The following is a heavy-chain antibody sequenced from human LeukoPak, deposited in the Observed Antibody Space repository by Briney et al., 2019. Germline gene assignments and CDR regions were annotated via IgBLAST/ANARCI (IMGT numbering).Heavy chain of an antibody. V-gene: IGHV3-23*01. CDR3: AKALEQETVIALDS. CDR2: ISGSGGST. J-gene: IGHJ4*02. CDR1: GFTFSTYA. D-gene: IGHD6-13*01. Sequence: GGSLRLSCTASGFTFSTYAMSWVRQAPGKGLEWVSAISGSGGSTYYADSVKGRFTISRDNSKNTLYLQMNSLRAEDTSIYFCAKALEQETVIALDSWGQGTLVTVSS.